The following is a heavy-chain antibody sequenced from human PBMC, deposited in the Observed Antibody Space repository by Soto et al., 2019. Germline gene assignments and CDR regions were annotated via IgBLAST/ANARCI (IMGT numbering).Heavy chain of an antibody. J-gene: IGHJ4*01. CDR1: GFTFGRYW. D-gene: IGHD3-10*01. CDR3: ARYSGYGSGDSVNHYLDY. CDR2: IKMDASEK. V-gene: IGHV3-7*01. Sequence: PGGSLRLSCAASGFTFGRYWMSWVRQVLGLWLEWLATIKMDASEKKYVDSVKCRCTMSRDNAKNLLYLKMGSLRAEESVVYYCARYSGYGSGDSVNHYLDYWGHGXLVTFYS.